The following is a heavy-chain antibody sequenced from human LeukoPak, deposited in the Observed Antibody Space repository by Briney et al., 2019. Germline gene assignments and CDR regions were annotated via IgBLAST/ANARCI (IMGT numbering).Heavy chain of an antibody. CDR2: ISSSSSYI. Sequence: GGSVRLSCAASGFTFSSYSINWVRQAPGKGLEWVSSISSSSSYIYYADSVRGRFTISRDNAKNSLYLQMNSLRAEDTAVYYCAELGITMIGGVWGKGTTVTISS. V-gene: IGHV3-21*01. CDR3: AELGITMIGGV. D-gene: IGHD3-10*02. CDR1: GFTFSSYS. J-gene: IGHJ6*04.